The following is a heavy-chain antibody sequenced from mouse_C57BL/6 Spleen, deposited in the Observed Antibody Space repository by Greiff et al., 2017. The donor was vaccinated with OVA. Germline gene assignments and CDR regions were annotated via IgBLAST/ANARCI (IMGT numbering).Heavy chain of an antibody. CDR3: ARSDDGYYGCYFDY. CDR1: GYAFTNYL. J-gene: IGHJ2*01. CDR2: INPGSGGT. Sequence: QVQLQQSGAELVRPGTSVKVSCKASGYAFTNYLIEWVKQRPGQGLEWIGVINPGSGGTNYNEKFKGKATLTADKSSSTAYMQLSSLTSEDSAVYFGARSDDGYYGCYFDYWGQGTTLTVSS. V-gene: IGHV1-54*01. D-gene: IGHD2-3*01.